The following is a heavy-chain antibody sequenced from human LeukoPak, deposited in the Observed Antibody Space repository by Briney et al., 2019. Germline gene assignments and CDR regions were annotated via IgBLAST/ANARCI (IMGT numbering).Heavy chain of an antibody. V-gene: IGHV4-61*02. D-gene: IGHD6-19*01. CDR2: IYTSGST. CDR1: GGSISSGSYY. CDR3: ARQYSSGWPWFDP. J-gene: IGHJ5*02. Sequence: PSQTLSLTCTVSGGSISSGSYYWSWIRQPAGKGLEWIGRIYTSGSTNYNPSLKSRVTISVDTSKNQFSLKLTSVTAADAALYYCARQYSSGWPWFDPWGQGTLVTVSS.